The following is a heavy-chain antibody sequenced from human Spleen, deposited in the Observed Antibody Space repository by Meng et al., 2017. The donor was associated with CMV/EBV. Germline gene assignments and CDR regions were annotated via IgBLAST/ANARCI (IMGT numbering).Heavy chain of an antibody. D-gene: IGHD1-1*01. CDR2: SRNKVNSYTT. V-gene: IGHV3-72*01. Sequence: CTFSDHYMDWVRQAPGKGLEWVGRSRNKVNSYTTEYAASAKGRFTISRDDSKTSLYLQMNSLKTEDTAVYYCARLSTSGPGKYFDYWGQGTLVTVSS. J-gene: IGHJ4*02. CDR3: ARLSTSGPGKYFDY. CDR1: CTFSDHY.